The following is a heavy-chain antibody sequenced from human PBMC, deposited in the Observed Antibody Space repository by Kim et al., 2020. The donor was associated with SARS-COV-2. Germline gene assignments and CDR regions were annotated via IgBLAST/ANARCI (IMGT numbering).Heavy chain of an antibody. D-gene: IGHD3-10*01. V-gene: IGHV5-10-1*01. CDR2: IDPSDSYT. CDR1: GYSFTSYW. J-gene: IGHJ4*02. CDR3: ARLSITFAELDY. Sequence: GESLKISCKGSGYSFTSYWISWVRQMPGKGLERMGRIDPSDSYTNYSPPVQGHVTISADKSITTAYLQWSSLKASDTAMYYCARLSITFAELDYWGQGTLVTVSS.